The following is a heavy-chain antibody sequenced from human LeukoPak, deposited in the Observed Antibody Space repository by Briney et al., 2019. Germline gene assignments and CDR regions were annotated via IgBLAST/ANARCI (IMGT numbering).Heavy chain of an antibody. J-gene: IGHJ4*02. CDR3: ARDPNTAMDY. V-gene: IGHV3-21*04. CDR2: ITRSSYI. Sequence: GGSLRLSCAASGFTFNTYSMNWVRQAPGKGLEWVSSITRSSYIYYADSVKGRFTISRDDAKNSLDLQMNSLRVEDTAVYYCARDPNTAMDYWGQGTLVTVSS. CDR1: GFTFNTYS. D-gene: IGHD5-18*01.